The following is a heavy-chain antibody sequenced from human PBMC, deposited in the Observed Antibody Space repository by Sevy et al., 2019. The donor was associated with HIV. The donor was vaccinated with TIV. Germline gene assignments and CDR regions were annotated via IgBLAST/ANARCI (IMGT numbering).Heavy chain of an antibody. J-gene: IGHJ3*02. CDR3: ARDGGTMTTPGSFDI. CDR2: IYDTGNT. CDR1: GVSISSGAYS. D-gene: IGHD4-17*01. Sequence: SETLSLTCAVSGVSISSGAYSWNWIRQPPGKGLEWIGYIYDTGNTYYNPSLKSRITISLDRSKKQFSLRLSSVTAADTAVYFCARDGGTMTTPGSFDIWGQGTMVTVSS. V-gene: IGHV4-30-2*01.